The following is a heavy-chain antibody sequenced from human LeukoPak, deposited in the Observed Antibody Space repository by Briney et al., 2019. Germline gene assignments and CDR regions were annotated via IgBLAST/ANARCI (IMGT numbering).Heavy chain of an antibody. D-gene: IGHD3-10*01. CDR3: ARDTALIITPGGPDY. V-gene: IGHV1-18*01. CDR1: GYIFASYG. CDR2: ISAYNGDT. J-gene: IGHJ4*02. Sequence: VASVKVSSKASGYIFASYGISWVRQAPGQGLEWMGWISAYNGDTKYAQNLQGRGTLTTDTSTGTAYMELRSLTSDDTALYYCARDTALIITPGGPDYWGRGTLITVSS.